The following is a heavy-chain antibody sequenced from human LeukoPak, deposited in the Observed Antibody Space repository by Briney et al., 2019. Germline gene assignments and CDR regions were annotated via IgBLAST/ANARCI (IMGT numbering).Heavy chain of an antibody. V-gene: IGHV3-30*01. D-gene: IGHD2-2*02. Sequence: PGRSLRLSCAASGFTFSSYAMHWVRQAPGKGLEWVAVISYDGSNKYYADSVKGRFTISRDNSKNTLYLQMNSLRAEDTAVYYCARDEAVVPAAIADHYYGMDVWGQGTTVTVSS. CDR3: ARDEAVVPAAIADHYYGMDV. CDR2: ISYDGSNK. CDR1: GFTFSSYA. J-gene: IGHJ6*02.